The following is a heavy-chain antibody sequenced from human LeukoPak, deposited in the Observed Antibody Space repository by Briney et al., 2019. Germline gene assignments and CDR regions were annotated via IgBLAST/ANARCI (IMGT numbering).Heavy chain of an antibody. CDR2: INHSGST. D-gene: IGHD1-26*01. V-gene: IGHV4-34*01. J-gene: IGHJ6*03. CDR3: ARVSWGYMDV. Sequence: SETLSLTCAVYGGSFSGYYWSWIRQPPGKELEWIGEINHSGSTNYNPSLKSRVTISVDTSKNQFSLKLSSVTAADTAVYYCARVSWGYMDVWGKGTTVTVSS. CDR1: GGSFSGYY.